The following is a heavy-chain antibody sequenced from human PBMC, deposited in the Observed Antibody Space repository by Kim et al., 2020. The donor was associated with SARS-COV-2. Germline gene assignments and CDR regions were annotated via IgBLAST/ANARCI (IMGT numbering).Heavy chain of an antibody. J-gene: IGHJ4*02. CDR1: GLLFRPYW. V-gene: IGHV3-74*01. Sequence: GGSLRLSCEGSGLLFRPYWMHWVRQAPGKGLEWVSRISSDGSFTGYADSVKGRFTISRDNAKTTLYLQMNSLRAADTAVYYCAHGGFDWRVALGGQGTLGTVSS. CDR2: ISSDGSFT. D-gene: IGHD3-9*01. CDR3: AHGGFDWRVAL.